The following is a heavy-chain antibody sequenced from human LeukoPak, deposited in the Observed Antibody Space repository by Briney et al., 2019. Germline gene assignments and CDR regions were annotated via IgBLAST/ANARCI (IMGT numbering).Heavy chain of an antibody. CDR1: GFTVSSNY. CDR2: IYSGGST. CDR3: ARSRGLSHYGSGSYYTWFDY. Sequence: GGSLRLSCAASGFTVSSNYMSWVRQAPGKGLEWVSVIYSGGSTYYADSVKGRFPISRDNSKNTLYLQMNSLRAEDTAVYYCARSRGLSHYGSGSYYTWFDYWGQGTLVTVSS. V-gene: IGHV3-53*01. D-gene: IGHD3-10*01. J-gene: IGHJ4*02.